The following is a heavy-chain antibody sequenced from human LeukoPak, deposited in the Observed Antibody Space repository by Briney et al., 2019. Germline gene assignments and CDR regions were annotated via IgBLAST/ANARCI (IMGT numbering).Heavy chain of an antibody. Sequence: GESLKISCKGSGYSFTTYWICCVRHMPGKGLEWMGIIYPGDSDTRYSPSFQGQVTISADKSISTAYLQWSSLKASDTAMYYCARHETGPYFDYWGQGTLVTVSS. CDR3: ARHETGPYFDY. CDR1: GYSFTTYW. CDR2: IYPGDSDT. D-gene: IGHD1-1*01. J-gene: IGHJ4*02. V-gene: IGHV5-51*01.